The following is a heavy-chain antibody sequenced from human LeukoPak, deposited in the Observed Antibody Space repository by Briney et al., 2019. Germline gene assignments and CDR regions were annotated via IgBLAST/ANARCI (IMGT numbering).Heavy chain of an antibody. Sequence: SETLSLTCAVYGGSFSGYYWSWIRQPPGKGLEWIGEINHSGSTNYNPSLKSRVTISVDTSKNQFSLKLSSVTAADTAVYYCARGVVVVVAATPGGGYYYYGMDGWGQGTTVTVSS. CDR3: ARGVVVVVAATPGGGYYYYGMDG. V-gene: IGHV4-34*01. CDR2: INHSGST. J-gene: IGHJ6*02. D-gene: IGHD2-15*01. CDR1: GGSFSGYY.